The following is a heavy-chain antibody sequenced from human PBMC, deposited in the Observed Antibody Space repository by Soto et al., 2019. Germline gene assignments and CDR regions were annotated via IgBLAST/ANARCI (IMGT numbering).Heavy chain of an antibody. Sequence: SVKVSCKASGYTFTSYGISWVRQAPGQGLEWMGWISAYNGNTNYAQKLQGRVTMTTDTSTSTAYMELRSLRSDDTAVYYCARVLPYCSGGSCYGGAFDYWGRGTLVTVSS. D-gene: IGHD2-15*01. CDR1: GYTFTSYG. CDR3: ARVLPYCSGGSCYGGAFDY. J-gene: IGHJ4*02. CDR2: ISAYNGNT. V-gene: IGHV1-18*04.